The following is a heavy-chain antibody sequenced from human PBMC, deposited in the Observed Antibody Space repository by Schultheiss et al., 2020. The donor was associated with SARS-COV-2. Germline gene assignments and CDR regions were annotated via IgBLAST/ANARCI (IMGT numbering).Heavy chain of an antibody. J-gene: IGHJ6*02. V-gene: IGHV3-21*01. CDR2: ISGSGGST. D-gene: IGHD3-3*01. CDR3: TRLYDFWSGYPGLDV. CDR1: GFTFSSYA. Sequence: GGSLRLSCAASGFTFSSYAMHWVRQAPGKGLEWVSAISGSGGSTYYADSVKGRFTISRDNAKNSLYLQMNSLRAEDTAVYYYTRLYDFWSGYPGLDVWGQGTTVTVSS.